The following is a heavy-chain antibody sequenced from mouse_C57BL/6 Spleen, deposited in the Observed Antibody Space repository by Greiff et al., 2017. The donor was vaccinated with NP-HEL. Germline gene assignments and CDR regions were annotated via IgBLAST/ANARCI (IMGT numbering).Heavy chain of an antibody. Sequence: VQLQQPGTELVKPGASVKLSCKASGYTFTSYWMHWVKQRPGQGLEWIGNINPSNGGTNYNEQFKSKATLTVDNSSSTAYMQLSSLTSEDAAVYYCAGGNYVAWFAYWGQGTLVTVSA. V-gene: IGHV1-53*01. CDR3: AGGNYVAWFAY. J-gene: IGHJ3*01. CDR2: INPSNGGT. D-gene: IGHD2-1*01. CDR1: GYTFTSYW.